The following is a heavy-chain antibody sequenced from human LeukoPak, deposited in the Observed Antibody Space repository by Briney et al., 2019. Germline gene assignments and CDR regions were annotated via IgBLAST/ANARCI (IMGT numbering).Heavy chain of an antibody. D-gene: IGHD6-13*01. CDR1: GFTFSSYE. J-gene: IGHJ3*02. CDR3: AREGSNLDEAFDI. V-gene: IGHV3-48*03. Sequence: PGGSLRLSCAASGFTFSSYEMNWVRQAPGKGLEWVSYISGSGSTIYYADSVKGRLTISRDNAKNSLYVQMNSLRAEDTAVYYCAREGSNLDEAFDIWGQGTMVTVSS. CDR2: ISGSGSTI.